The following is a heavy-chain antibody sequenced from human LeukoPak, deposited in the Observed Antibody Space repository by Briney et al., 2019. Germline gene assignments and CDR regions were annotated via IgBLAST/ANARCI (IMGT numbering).Heavy chain of an antibody. CDR2: ISSSSSYI. CDR1: GFTFSSYS. D-gene: IGHD3-10*01. Sequence: GGSLRLSCAASGFTFSSYSMNWVRQAPGKGLEWVSSISSSSSYIYYADSVKGRFTISRDNSKNTLYLQMNSLRAEDTAMYYCARDKVSGSYDYWGQGTLVTVSS. CDR3: ARDKVSGSYDY. V-gene: IGHV3-21*01. J-gene: IGHJ4*02.